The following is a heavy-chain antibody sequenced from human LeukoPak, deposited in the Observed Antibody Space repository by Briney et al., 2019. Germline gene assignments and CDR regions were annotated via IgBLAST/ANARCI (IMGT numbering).Heavy chain of an antibody. CDR3: ARAPITGTTG. V-gene: IGHV3-9*01. CDR1: GFTFDDYA. Sequence: GGSLRLSCAASGFTFDDYAMPWVRQAPGKGLEWVSGISWNSGSIGYADSVKGRFTISRDNAKNSLYLQMNSLRAEDTAVYYCARAPITGTTGWGQGTLVTVSS. CDR2: ISWNSGSI. J-gene: IGHJ4*02. D-gene: IGHD1-7*01.